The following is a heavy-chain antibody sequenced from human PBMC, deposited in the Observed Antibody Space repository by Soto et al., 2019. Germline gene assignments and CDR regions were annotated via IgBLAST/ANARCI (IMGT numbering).Heavy chain of an antibody. CDR1: GYTFTSYA. J-gene: IGHJ5*02. CDR2: INAGNGNT. V-gene: IGHV1-3*01. CDR3: ARGRWLQFGWFDP. D-gene: IGHD5-12*01. Sequence: ASGKVSCKASGYTFTSYAMHWVRQAPGQRLEWMGWINAGNGNTKYSQKFQGRVTITRDTSASTAYMELSSLRSEDTAVYYCARGRWLQFGWFDPWGQGTLVTVSS.